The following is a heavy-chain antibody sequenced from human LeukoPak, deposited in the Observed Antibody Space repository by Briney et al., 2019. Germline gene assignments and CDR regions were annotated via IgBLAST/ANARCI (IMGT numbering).Heavy chain of an antibody. Sequence: ASVKVSCKASGYTFTGYYIHWVRQAPGQGLEWMGRINPNTGGTDYAQKFQGRVTMTRDTSITTAYMELSRLTSDDTAIYYCAKVPPSITAAGNWLGPWGQGALVSVSS. J-gene: IGHJ5*02. CDR2: INPNTGGT. D-gene: IGHD6-13*01. V-gene: IGHV1-2*06. CDR3: AKVPPSITAAGNWLGP. CDR1: GYTFTGYY.